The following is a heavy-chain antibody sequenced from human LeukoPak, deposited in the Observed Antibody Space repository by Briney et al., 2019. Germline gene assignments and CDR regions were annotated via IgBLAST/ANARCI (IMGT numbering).Heavy chain of an antibody. CDR2: IIPIFGTA. D-gene: IGHD3-22*01. Sequence: ASVKVSCKASGGTFSSYAISWVRQAPGQGLEWMGGIIPIFGTANYAQKFQGRVTITTDESTSTAYMELSSLRSEDTAVYYCARDRQAYYYDSSGYPPIVAFDIWGQGTMVTVSS. J-gene: IGHJ3*02. V-gene: IGHV1-69*05. CDR1: GGTFSSYA. CDR3: ARDRQAYYYDSSGYPPIVAFDI.